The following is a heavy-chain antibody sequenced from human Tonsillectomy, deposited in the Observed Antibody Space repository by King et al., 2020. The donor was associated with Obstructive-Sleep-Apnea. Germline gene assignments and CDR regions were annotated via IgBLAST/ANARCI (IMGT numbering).Heavy chain of an antibody. CDR1: GFTFSNAW. Sequence: VQLVESGGGLVKPGGSLRLSCAASGFTFSNAWMSWVRQAPGKGREWVVRIKSKTDGGTTDYAAPVKGRFTISRDDSKNTLYLQMNSLKTEDTAVYYCTTSTTVTTKYGMDVWGQGTTVTVSS. J-gene: IGHJ6*02. V-gene: IGHV3-15*01. D-gene: IGHD4-17*01. CDR3: TTSTTVTTKYGMDV. CDR2: IKSKTDGGTT.